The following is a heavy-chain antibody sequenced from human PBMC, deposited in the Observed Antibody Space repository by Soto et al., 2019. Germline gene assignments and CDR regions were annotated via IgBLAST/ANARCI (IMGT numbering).Heavy chain of an antibody. D-gene: IGHD4-17*01. CDR1: GFTFSTYS. V-gene: IGHV3-48*01. CDR2: ISSDGRTV. CDR3: ARDWREMTTDY. Sequence: EVQLVESGGGLVQPGGSLRLSCAASGFTFSTYSMSWVRQAPGKGLEWVSYISSDGRTVNYADSVEGRFTISRDDAKNSLDLQMNNLRAEDTAVYYCARDWREMTTDYWGQGTLVTVSS. J-gene: IGHJ4*02.